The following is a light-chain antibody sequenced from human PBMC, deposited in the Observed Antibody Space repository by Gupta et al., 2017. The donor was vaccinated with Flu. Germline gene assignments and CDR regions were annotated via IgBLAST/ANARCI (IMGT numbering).Light chain of an antibody. CDR2: WAS. Sequence: VMSQSPVSLAVSLGERATFNCKSSQSAFYGVNGKEYLPWYQQKPGQHPKLLIYWASTRESGVPDRFIGGGSGTDFTLTITGLQAEDVAVYYCQQYWTAPYTFGQGTKLEIK. CDR3: QQYWTAPYT. J-gene: IGKJ2*01. CDR1: QSAFYGVNGKEY. V-gene: IGKV4-1*01.